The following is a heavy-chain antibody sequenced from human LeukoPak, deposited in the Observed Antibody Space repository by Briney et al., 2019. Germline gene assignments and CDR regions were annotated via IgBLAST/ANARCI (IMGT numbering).Heavy chain of an antibody. J-gene: IGHJ5*02. CDR3: AKCDCGWYVYWFDA. V-gene: IGHV3-23*01. Sequence: GGSLTLSCAAYTFTFNSYAMSWVRQAPGKGLEGVSAISSSGGSTYYADSGKGRFTSSRDNCKNTLYLQMHSLRAEDTAVYGCAKCDCGWYVYWFDAWGQGSLVSVSS. CDR1: TFTFNSYA. CDR2: ISSSGGST. D-gene: IGHD6-19*01.